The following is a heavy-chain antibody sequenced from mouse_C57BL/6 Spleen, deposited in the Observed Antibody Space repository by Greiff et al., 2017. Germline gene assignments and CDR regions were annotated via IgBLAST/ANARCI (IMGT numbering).Heavy chain of an antibody. CDR3: TTFGNYVEFAY. CDR2: IDPEDGDT. J-gene: IGHJ3*01. Sequence: EVQLKQSGAELVRPGASVKLSCTASGFNIKDYYMHWVKQRPEQGLEWIGRIDPEDGDTDYAPKFQGKATMTADTSSNTAYLQLSSLTSEDTAVYYCTTFGNYVEFAYWGQGTLVTVSA. V-gene: IGHV14-1*01. D-gene: IGHD2-1*01. CDR1: GFNIKDYY.